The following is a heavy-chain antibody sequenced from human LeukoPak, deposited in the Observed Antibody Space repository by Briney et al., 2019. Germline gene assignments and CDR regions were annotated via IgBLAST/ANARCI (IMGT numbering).Heavy chain of an antibody. D-gene: IGHD6-13*01. J-gene: IGHJ6*02. Sequence: GGSLRLSCAASGFTFSSYSMNWGRQAPGKGLEWVSYISSSTIYIYYADSVKGRFTISRDNAKNSLYLQMNSLRAEDTAVYYCARDIAGYGMDVWGQGTTVTVSS. CDR3: ARDIAGYGMDV. V-gene: IGHV3-21*01. CDR2: ISSSTIYI. CDR1: GFTFSSYS.